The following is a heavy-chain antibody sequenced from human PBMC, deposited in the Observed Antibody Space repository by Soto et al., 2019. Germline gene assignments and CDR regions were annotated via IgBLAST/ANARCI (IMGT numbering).Heavy chain of an antibody. CDR2: ISGSGDST. D-gene: IGHD3-16*01. Sequence: PGGSLRLSCAASGFTFRSYAMNWVRQAPGKGPEWVSGISGSGDSTYHANSVKGRFTISRDNSKNTLYLQVNSLRVEDTAVYYCAKGFGARHYTFDSWGQGNLVTVSS. J-gene: IGHJ4*02. CDR1: GFTFRSYA. V-gene: IGHV3-23*01. CDR3: AKGFGARHYTFDS.